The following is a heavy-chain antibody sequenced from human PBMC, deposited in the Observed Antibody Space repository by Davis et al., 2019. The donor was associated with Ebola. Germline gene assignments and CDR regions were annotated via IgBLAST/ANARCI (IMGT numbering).Heavy chain of an antibody. CDR3: AKDQINYDSSGAPDY. J-gene: IGHJ4*02. V-gene: IGHV3-30*02. CDR2: TRHDGSNK. D-gene: IGHD3-22*01. CDR1: GFTFSSYG. Sequence: GESLKISCAASGFTFSSYGMHWVRQAPGKGLEWVASTRHDGSNKLYADSVKGRFTISRDNSENTLYLQMYSLKTADTAVYYCAKDQINYDSSGAPDYWGQGTLVTVSS.